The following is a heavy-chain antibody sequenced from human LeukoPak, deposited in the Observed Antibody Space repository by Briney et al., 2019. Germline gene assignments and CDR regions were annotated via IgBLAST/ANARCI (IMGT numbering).Heavy chain of an antibody. CDR3: ARGLSGDYYDSSDWFDP. D-gene: IGHD3-22*01. J-gene: IGHJ5*02. Sequence: SETLSLTCTVSGDSISSYYWSWIRQPPGKGLEWIGYIYYSGSTNYNPSLKSRVTISVDTSKNQFSLKLSSVTAADTAVYYCARGLSGDYYDSSDWFDPWGQGTLVTVSS. V-gene: IGHV4-59*01. CDR1: GDSISSYY. CDR2: IYYSGST.